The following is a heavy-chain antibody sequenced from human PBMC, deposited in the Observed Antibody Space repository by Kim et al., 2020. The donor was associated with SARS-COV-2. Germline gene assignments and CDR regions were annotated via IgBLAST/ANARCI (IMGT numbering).Heavy chain of an antibody. J-gene: IGHJ6*02. Sequence: ASVKVSCTASGYIFSSYDINWVRQAAGQGLEWMGWMNPKSGNTGYAQKFQGRVTMNSNRTISTAYMELSSLTSEDTAVYYCAKVGGGSGSYWDYFFGLDVWGQGTPVTVSS. V-gene: IGHV1-8*01. CDR1: GYIFSSYD. CDR2: MNPKSGNT. CDR3: AKVGGGSGSYWDYFFGLDV. D-gene: IGHD3-10*01.